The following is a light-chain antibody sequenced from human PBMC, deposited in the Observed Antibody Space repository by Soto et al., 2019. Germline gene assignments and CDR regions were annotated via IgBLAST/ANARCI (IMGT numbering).Light chain of an antibody. CDR1: TGPVTSGHY. Sequence: QAVVTQEPSLTVSPGGTVTLTCDSNTGPVTSGHYPYWFQQKPGQAPRPLIYDTDNKHSWTPARFSGSLRGGTAALTLSGAQPEDEADYYCLLSYTGRLYVFGTGTKLTVL. V-gene: IGLV7-46*01. CDR2: DTD. J-gene: IGLJ1*01. CDR3: LLSYTGRLYV.